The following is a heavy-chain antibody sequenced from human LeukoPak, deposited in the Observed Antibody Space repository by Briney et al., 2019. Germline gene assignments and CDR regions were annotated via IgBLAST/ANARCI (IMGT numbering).Heavy chain of an antibody. CDR2: IKQDGSEK. V-gene: IGHV3-7*01. D-gene: IGHD3-9*01. CDR1: GFTFSSYW. CDR3: ARVHPTFDWLGSLAFDT. J-gene: IGHJ3*02. Sequence: PGGSLRLSCAASGFTFSSYWMSWVRQAPGKGLEWVANIKQDGSEKYYVDSVKGRFTISRDNTKNSLYLQMNSLGAEDTAVCYCARVHPTFDWLGSLAFDTWGQGTMVTVSS.